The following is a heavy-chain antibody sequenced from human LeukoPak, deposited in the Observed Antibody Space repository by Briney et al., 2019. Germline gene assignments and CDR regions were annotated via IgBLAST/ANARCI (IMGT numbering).Heavy chain of an antibody. Sequence: GGSLRLSCAASGFTFSSYAMSWVRQAPGKGLEWVSAISGSGGSTYYADSVKGLFTISRDNSKNTLYLQMNSLRAEDTAVYYCARSPRSRGRPRYYYGMDVWGQGTTVTVSS. V-gene: IGHV3-23*01. CDR2: ISGSGGST. CDR1: GFTFSSYA. CDR3: ARSPRSRGRPRYYYGMDV. J-gene: IGHJ6*02. D-gene: IGHD3-22*01.